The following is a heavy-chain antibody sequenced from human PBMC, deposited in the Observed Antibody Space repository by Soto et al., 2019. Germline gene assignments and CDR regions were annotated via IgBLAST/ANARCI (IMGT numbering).Heavy chain of an antibody. CDR1: GFTFSSYA. J-gene: IGHJ6*02. Sequence: GGSLRLSCAASGFTFSSYAMSWVRQAPGKGLEWVSAISGSGGSTYYAAPVKGRFTISRDDSKNTLYLQMNSLKTEDTAVYYCTTRPSYYYDSNYGMDVWGQGTTVTVSS. CDR3: TTRPSYYYDSNYGMDV. CDR2: ISGSGGST. V-gene: IGHV3-23*01. D-gene: IGHD3-22*01.